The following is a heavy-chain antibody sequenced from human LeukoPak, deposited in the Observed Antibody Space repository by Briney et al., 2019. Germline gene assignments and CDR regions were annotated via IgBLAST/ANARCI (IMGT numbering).Heavy chain of an antibody. CDR1: GGSFSGYY. D-gene: IGHD3-3*01. CDR2: IKHSGST. J-gene: IGHJ6*03. V-gene: IGHV4-34*01. Sequence: PSETLSLTCAVYGGSFSGYYWSWIRQPPGKGLEWIGEIKHSGSTNYNPSLKSRVTISVDTSKNQFSLKLSSVTAADTAVYYCARPLLEYYDFWSGYYGDYYYYYYMDVWGKGTTVTVSS. CDR3: ARPLLEYYDFWSGYYGDYYYYYYMDV.